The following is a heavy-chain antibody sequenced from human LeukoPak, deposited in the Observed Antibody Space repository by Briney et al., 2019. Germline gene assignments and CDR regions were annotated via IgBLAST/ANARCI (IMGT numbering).Heavy chain of an antibody. J-gene: IGHJ4*02. CDR3: ARRRDDILTGRYYFDY. D-gene: IGHD3-9*01. CDR2: IDHSGST. Sequence: SETLSLTCAVYGGSFSGYYWSWIRQPPGKGLEWIGEIDHSGSTNYNPSLKSRVTISVDTSKNQFSLKLSSVTAADTAVYYCARRRDDILTGRYYFDYWGQGTLVTVSS. V-gene: IGHV4-34*01. CDR1: GGSFSGYY.